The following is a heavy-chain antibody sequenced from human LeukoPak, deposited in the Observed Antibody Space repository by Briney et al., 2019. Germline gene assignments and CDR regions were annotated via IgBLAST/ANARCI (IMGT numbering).Heavy chain of an antibody. CDR3: ARASLEYYYGSGSYLFDY. CDR1: GYSISNGYY. V-gene: IGHV4-38-2*02. CDR2: IYHSGGT. Sequence: SETLSLTCTVSGYSISNGYYWGWIRQPPGKGLEWIGSIYHSGGTYYNPSLKSRLTISVDTSKNQFSLKLSSVTAADTAVYYCARASLEYYYGSGSYLFDYWGQGTLVTVSS. D-gene: IGHD3-10*01. J-gene: IGHJ4*02.